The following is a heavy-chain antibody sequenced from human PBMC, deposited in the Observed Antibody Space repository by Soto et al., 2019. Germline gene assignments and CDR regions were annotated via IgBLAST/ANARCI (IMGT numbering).Heavy chain of an antibody. D-gene: IGHD1-26*01. CDR1: GDSMTKYY. CDR3: ARTVGAAYYFDF. J-gene: IGHJ4*02. V-gene: IGHV4-4*07. Sequence: QVQLQESGPGLVKPSETLSLTCTVSGDSMTKYYWSWIRQPAGKGLEWIGRIYTSGSTNYNPSLKRRVTMSIDTSNNHFSLSLKSVTAADTAVYYCARTVGAAYYFDFRGQGALVTVSS. CDR2: IYTSGST.